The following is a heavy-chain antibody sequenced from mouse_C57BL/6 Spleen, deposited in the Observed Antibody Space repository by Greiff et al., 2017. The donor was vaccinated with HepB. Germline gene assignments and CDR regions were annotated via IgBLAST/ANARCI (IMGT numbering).Heavy chain of an antibody. V-gene: IGHV1-15*01. CDR1: GYTFTDYE. J-gene: IGHJ3*01. Sequence: QVQLKQSGAELVRPGASVTLSCKASGYTFTDYEMHWVKQTPVHGLEWIGAIDPETGGTAYNQKFKGKAILTADKSSSTAYMELRSLTSEDSAVYYCTPIYYDYDERTFAYWGQGTLVTVSA. CDR3: TPIYYDYDERTFAY. CDR2: IDPETGGT. D-gene: IGHD2-4*01.